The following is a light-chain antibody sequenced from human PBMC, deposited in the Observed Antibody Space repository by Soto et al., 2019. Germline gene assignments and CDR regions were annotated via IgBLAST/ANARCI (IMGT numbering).Light chain of an antibody. J-gene: IGKJ4*01. Sequence: IQLTQSPSSLSASVGDRVTITCRASQGISSYLASYQQKPWKAPKLLIYAASTLQSGVPSRFSGSGSGTDFTLTISRLQSEDVATYYCQQLNSYPLTFGRGTKVEIK. CDR2: AAS. V-gene: IGKV1-9*01. CDR1: QGISSY. CDR3: QQLNSYPLT.